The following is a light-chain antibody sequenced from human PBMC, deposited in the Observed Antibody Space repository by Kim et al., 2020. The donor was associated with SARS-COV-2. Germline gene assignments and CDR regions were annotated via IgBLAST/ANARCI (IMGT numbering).Light chain of an antibody. CDR1: QSISSY. CDR3: QQSYSTPPVT. Sequence: SVADRVTITCRASQSISSYLNWYQQKPGKAPKLLIYAASSLQSGVPSRFSGSGSGTDFTLTISSLQPEDFATYYCQQSYSTPPVTFGGGTKVDIK. CDR2: AAS. V-gene: IGKV1-39*01. J-gene: IGKJ4*01.